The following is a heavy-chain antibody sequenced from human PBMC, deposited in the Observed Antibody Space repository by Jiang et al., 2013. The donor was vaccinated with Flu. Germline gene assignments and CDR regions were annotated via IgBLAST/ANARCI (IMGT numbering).Heavy chain of an antibody. J-gene: IGHJ6*02. D-gene: IGHD6-19*01. CDR2: ISSSSIYI. CDR1: GFTFSTYS. CDR3: ARDFRGGDLAVAGTTNDILDYYYGLDV. Sequence: GGGLVKPGGSLRLSCAASGFTFSTYSMNWVRQAPGKGLEWVSSISSSSIYIYYADSVKGRFTVSRDNAKNSLYLQMNSLRAEDTAVYYCARDFRGGDLAVAGTTNDILDYYYGLDVWGQGTTVTVSS. V-gene: IGHV3-21*01.